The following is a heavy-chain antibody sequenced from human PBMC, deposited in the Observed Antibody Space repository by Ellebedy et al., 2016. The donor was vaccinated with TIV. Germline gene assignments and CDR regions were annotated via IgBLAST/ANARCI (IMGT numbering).Heavy chain of an antibody. Sequence: GGSLRLSCAASGFTFSSYGMHWVRQAPGKGLEWVAVIWHDGSNKYYADSVKGRFTISRDNSKNTLYLQMNSLRAEDTAVYYCARGTMVRGVYGSFDYWGQGTLVTVSS. CDR1: GFTFSSYG. CDR2: IWHDGSNK. J-gene: IGHJ4*02. V-gene: IGHV3-33*01. CDR3: ARGTMVRGVYGSFDY. D-gene: IGHD3-10*01.